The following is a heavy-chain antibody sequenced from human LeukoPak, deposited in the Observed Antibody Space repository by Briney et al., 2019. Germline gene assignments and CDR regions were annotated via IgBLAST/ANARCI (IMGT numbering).Heavy chain of an antibody. J-gene: IGHJ4*02. CDR2: ISGSGGST. CDR1: GFTFSSYA. D-gene: IGHD3-10*01. CDR3: ASGELFYLGSHYYFDY. V-gene: IGHV3-23*01. Sequence: GGSLRLSCAASGFTFSSYAMSWVRQAPGKGLEWVSAISGSGGSTYYADSVKGRFTIPRDNSKNTLYLQMNSLRAEDTAVYYCASGELFYLGSHYYFDYWGQGTLVTVSS.